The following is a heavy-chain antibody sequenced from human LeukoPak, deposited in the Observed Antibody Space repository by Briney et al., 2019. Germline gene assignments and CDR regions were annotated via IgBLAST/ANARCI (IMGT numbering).Heavy chain of an antibody. Sequence: SETLSLTCTVSGRSISSGGYYWSWIRQHPGKGLEWIGYIYYSGSTYYNPSLKSRVTISVDTSKNQFSLKLSSVTDADTAVYYCARSLGKKYSSSWYYFDYWGQGTLVTVSS. CDR3: ARSLGKKYSSSWYYFDY. V-gene: IGHV4-31*03. J-gene: IGHJ4*02. D-gene: IGHD6-13*01. CDR2: IYYSGST. CDR1: GRSISSGGYY.